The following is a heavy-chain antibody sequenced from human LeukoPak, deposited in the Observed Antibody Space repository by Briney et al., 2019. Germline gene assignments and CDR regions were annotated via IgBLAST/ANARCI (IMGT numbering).Heavy chain of an antibody. Sequence: GGSLRLSCAASGFTLSRYGMHWVRQAPGKGLEWVAFIRFDGKNKYYADSVKGRFTISRDNSKNTLYLQMNSLRAEDTAVYYCARGPLRFLEWLNWFDPWGQGTLVTVSS. CDR2: IRFDGKNK. V-gene: IGHV3-30*02. CDR3: ARGPLRFLEWLNWFDP. CDR1: GFTLSRYG. J-gene: IGHJ5*02. D-gene: IGHD3-3*01.